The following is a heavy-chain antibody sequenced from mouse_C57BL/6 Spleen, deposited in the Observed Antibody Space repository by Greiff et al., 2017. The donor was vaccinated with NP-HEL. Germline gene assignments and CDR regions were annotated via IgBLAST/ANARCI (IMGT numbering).Heavy chain of an antibody. D-gene: IGHD1-1*01. CDR1: GFTFSSYA. Sequence: EVQGVESGGGLVKPGGSLKLSCAASGFTFSSYAMSWVRQTPEKKLEWVATISDGGSYTYYPDNVKGRFTISRDNAKNNLYLQMSHRKSEDTAMYYCARGSSYLDYWGQGTTLTVSS. CDR3: ARGSSYLDY. J-gene: IGHJ2*01. CDR2: ISDGGSYT. V-gene: IGHV5-4*01.